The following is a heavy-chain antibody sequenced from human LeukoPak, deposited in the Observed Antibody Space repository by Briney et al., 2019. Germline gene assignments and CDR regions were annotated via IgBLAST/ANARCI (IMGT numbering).Heavy chain of an antibody. CDR3: AKVPGPNYGDYVYYFDY. CDR1: GFTFSSYA. D-gene: IGHD4-17*01. Sequence: PGGSLRLSCAASGFTFSSYAMSWVRQAPGKGLEWVSSISGSGGSTYCADSVKGRFTISRDISKNTLYLQTNSLRAEDTALYYCAKVPGPNYGDYVYYFDYWGQGTLVTVSS. V-gene: IGHV3-23*01. CDR2: ISGSGGST. J-gene: IGHJ4*02.